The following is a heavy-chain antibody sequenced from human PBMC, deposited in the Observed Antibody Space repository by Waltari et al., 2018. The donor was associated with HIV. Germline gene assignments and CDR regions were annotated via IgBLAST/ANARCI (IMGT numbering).Heavy chain of an antibody. CDR1: GFTFSNAW. V-gene: IGHV3-15*01. Sequence: LVKPGGSLRLSCAASGFTFSNAWMSWVRQAPGKGLEWVGRIKSKTDGGTTDYAAPVKGRFTISRDDSKNTLYLQMNSLKTEDTAVYYCTTGHSRYGLNTVTTWFDYWGQGTLVTVSS. CDR2: IKSKTDGGTT. CDR3: TTGHSRYGLNTVTTWFDY. J-gene: IGHJ4*02. D-gene: IGHD4-17*01.